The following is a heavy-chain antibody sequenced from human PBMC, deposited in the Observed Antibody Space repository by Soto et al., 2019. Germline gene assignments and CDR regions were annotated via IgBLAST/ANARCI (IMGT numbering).Heavy chain of an antibody. Sequence: SETLSLTCAVYGGSFSGYYWSWIRQPPGKGLEWIGEINHSGSTNYNPSLKSRVTISVDTSKNQFSLKLSSVTAADTAVYYCASTRGYSYGYSAGYWGQGTLVTVSS. D-gene: IGHD5-18*01. V-gene: IGHV4-34*01. CDR1: GGSFSGYY. J-gene: IGHJ4*02. CDR3: ASTRGYSYGYSAGY. CDR2: INHSGST.